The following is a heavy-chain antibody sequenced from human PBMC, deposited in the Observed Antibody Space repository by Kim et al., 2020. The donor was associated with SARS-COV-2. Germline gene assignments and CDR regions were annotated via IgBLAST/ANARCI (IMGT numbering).Heavy chain of an antibody. J-gene: IGHJ4*02. CDR3: AKGLRYCGGDCYVFFDY. V-gene: IGHV3-23*01. CDR2: ISGSGGST. D-gene: IGHD2-21*02. Sequence: GGSLRLSCAASGFTFSSYAMSWVRQAPGKGLEWVSAISGSGGSTYYADSVKGRFTISRDNSKNTLYLQMNSLRAEDTAVYYCAKGLRYCGGDCYVFFDYWGQGTLVTVSS. CDR1: GFTFSSYA.